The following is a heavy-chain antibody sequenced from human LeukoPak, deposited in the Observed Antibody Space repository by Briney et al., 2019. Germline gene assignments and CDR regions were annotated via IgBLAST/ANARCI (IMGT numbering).Heavy chain of an antibody. V-gene: IGHV1-46*01. D-gene: IGHD2-15*01. J-gene: IGHJ4*02. CDR1: GYTFTSYH. CDR2: INPSGGTT. CDR3: ARDRGIVVGMN. Sequence: ASVKVSCKASGYTFTSYHMHWVRQAPGQGLEWMGIINPSGGTTNYAQKFRGRVTMTRDMSTSTVYMELRSLRSDDTAVYYCARDRGIVVGMNWGQGTLVTVSS.